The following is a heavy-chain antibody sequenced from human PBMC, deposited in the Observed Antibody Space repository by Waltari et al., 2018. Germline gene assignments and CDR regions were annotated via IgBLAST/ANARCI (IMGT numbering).Heavy chain of an antibody. V-gene: IGHV4-39*01. CDR1: CDSLRSTSFY. J-gene: IGHJ5*02. CDR2: LNSSGRT. CDR3: AKSITMVRGAAGFDP. D-gene: IGHD3-10*01. Sequence: QVQLQESGSGLVRPSETLSLTCTVSCDSLRSTSFYWGWVRHSPGKALEWIGSLNSSGRTSYNPSLKGRVTISVDTSNNHVSLRLSSVTAADTALYFWAKSITMVRGAAGFDPWGQGTLVTVSS.